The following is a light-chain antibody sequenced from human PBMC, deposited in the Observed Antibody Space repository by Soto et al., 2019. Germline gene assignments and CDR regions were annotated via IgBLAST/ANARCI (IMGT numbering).Light chain of an antibody. CDR2: DNN. Sequence: QSVLTQPPSVSAAPGQKVTISCSGSSSNIGNNYVSWYQQLPGPAPKLLIYDNNKQPSGIPDRFSSAKSGTSATLVITGLQTGDEADYYCGTWDSSLSADVFGTGTKLTVL. CDR3: GTWDSSLSADV. CDR1: SSNIGNNY. J-gene: IGLJ1*01. V-gene: IGLV1-51*01.